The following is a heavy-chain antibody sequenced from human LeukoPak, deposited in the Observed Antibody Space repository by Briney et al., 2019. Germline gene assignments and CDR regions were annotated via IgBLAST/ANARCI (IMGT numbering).Heavy chain of an antibody. D-gene: IGHD6-19*01. V-gene: IGHV1-46*01. CDR1: GYTFTSYY. J-gene: IGHJ4*02. CDR2: INPSGGST. CDR3: ASSAVAGFQQDY. Sequence: ASVKVSCKASGYTFTSYYMHWVRQAPGQGLEWMGIINPSGGSTSYAQKFQGRVTMTRDTSTSTVYMELSSLRSEDTAVYYCASSAVAGFQQDYWGQGTLVTVSS.